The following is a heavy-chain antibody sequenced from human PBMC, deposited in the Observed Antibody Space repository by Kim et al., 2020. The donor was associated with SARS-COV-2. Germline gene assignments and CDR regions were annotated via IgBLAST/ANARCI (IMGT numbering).Heavy chain of an antibody. CDR2: ISASGGTP. J-gene: IGHJ4*02. D-gene: IGHD3-22*01. Sequence: GGSLRLSCAASGFTFSTYAMSWVRQAPGKGLEWVSGISASGGTPYYVDSVKGRFTISRDNSKNTLYLQMNSLRAEDTAVYYCAKSSLGSGLLVTMIVIEGGGQGTLVTVSS. V-gene: IGHV3-23*01. CDR3: AKSSLGSGLLVTMIVIEG. CDR1: GFTFSTYA.